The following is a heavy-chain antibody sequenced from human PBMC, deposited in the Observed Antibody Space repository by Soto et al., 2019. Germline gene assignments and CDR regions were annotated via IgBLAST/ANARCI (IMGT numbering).Heavy chain of an antibody. D-gene: IGHD6-19*01. CDR1: GFTFDDYA. Sequence: EVQLVESGGGLVQPGRSLRLSCAASGFTFDDYAMHWVRQAPGKGLELVSGISWISGSMGYADSVKGRFTISRDNATNSLYLQMNSLSVEAAAFYYCAKDSHSSDGYSVSAWGQGTLVTVSS. J-gene: IGHJ5*02. CDR3: AKDSHSSDGYSVSA. CDR2: ISWISGSM. V-gene: IGHV3-9*01.